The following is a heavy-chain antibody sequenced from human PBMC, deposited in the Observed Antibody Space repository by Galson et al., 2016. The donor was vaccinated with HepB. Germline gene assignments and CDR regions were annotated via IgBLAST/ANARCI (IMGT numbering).Heavy chain of an antibody. D-gene: IGHD2-15*01. V-gene: IGHV3-7*01. J-gene: IGHJ3*02. CDR1: GFSFTNHW. Sequence: SLRLSCAASGFSFTNHWMTWVRQAPGKGLEWVANIRQDGNEKYHAEFVKGRFTISRDNAKNSLYLQMSGLRPEDTAVYYCARDSGYCSGGSCYGDAFDIWGQGTMAIVSS. CDR2: IRQDGNEK. CDR3: ARDSGYCSGGSCYGDAFDI.